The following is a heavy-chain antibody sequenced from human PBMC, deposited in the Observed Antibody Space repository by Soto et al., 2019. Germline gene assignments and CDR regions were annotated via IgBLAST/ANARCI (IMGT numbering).Heavy chain of an antibody. V-gene: IGHV2-26*01. CDR3: ARAWGGSPYYYAMDV. Sequence: QVTLKESDPVLVKPTETLTLTCIVSGFSLTNNKMGVSWIRQPPGKALEWLANIFSDDEKSYSTSLNSRHTPSQDTSKSHVVLNVTNMGPVDTATYYCARAWGGSPYYYAMDVWGRGTTVTVSS. J-gene: IGHJ6*02. D-gene: IGHD3-10*01. CDR2: IFSDDEK. CDR1: GFSLTNNKMG.